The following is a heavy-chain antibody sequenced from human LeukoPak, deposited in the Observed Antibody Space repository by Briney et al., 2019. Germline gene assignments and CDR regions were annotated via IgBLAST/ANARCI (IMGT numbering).Heavy chain of an antibody. CDR3: ARHLTVMASFDF. J-gene: IGHJ4*02. D-gene: IGHD5-18*01. V-gene: IGHV3-48*02. CDR1: GFXFSSYN. Sequence: GGSLRLSCAASGFXFSSYNINWVRQAPGKGLEWISYISSSGTIYYADSVKGRFTISRDRARNSLFLQMNSLRDEDTAVYYCARHLTVMASFDFWGQGTLVTVSS. CDR2: ISSSGTI.